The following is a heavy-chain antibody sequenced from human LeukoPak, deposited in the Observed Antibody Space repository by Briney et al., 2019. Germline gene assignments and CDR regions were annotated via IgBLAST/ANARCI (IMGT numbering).Heavy chain of an antibody. CDR1: GGSISSGGYS. J-gene: IGHJ3*01. CDR2: IYHSGST. D-gene: IGHD6-13*01. CDR3: ARGGVAAAGDAFDF. Sequence: PSQTLSLTCAVSGGSISSGGYSWSWIREPPGKGLEWIGYIYHSGSTYYNPSLKSRVTISVDRSKNQFSLKLSSVTAADTAVYYCARGGVAAAGDAFDFWGQGTMVTVSS. V-gene: IGHV4-30-2*01.